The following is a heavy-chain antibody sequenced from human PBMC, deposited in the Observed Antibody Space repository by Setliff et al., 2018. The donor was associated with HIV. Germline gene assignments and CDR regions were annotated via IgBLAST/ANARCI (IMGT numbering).Heavy chain of an antibody. Sequence: GESLTISCVASGFTFSGDWMNWVRQAPGKGLEWVANIKRDGSEKRYVDSVKGRFTISRDNAKNSLYLQMNSLRGEDTAVYYCGREIWYTVFDWGQGTMVTVSS. CDR1: GFTFSGDW. J-gene: IGHJ3*01. CDR2: IKRDGSEK. V-gene: IGHV3-7*03. D-gene: IGHD1-20*01. CDR3: GREIWYTVFD.